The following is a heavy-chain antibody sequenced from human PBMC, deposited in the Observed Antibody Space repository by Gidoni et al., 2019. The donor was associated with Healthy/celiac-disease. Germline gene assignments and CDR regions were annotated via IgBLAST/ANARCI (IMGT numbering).Heavy chain of an antibody. D-gene: IGHD4-17*01. CDR1: RYSFTSYW. Sequence: EVQLVQSGPEVKKPGESLKISCTGSRYSFTSYWIGWVRQMPGKGLEWMGIIYPGDSDTRYSPSFQGQVTISADKSISTAYLQWSSLKASDTAMYYCARATVHRVRYFDLWGRGTLVTVSS. CDR3: ARATVHRVRYFDL. CDR2: IYPGDSDT. J-gene: IGHJ2*01. V-gene: IGHV5-51*01.